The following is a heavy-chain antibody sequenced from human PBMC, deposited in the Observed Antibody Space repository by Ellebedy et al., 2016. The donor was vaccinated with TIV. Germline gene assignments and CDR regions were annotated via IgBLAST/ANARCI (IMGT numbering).Heavy chain of an antibody. CDR1: GFTFSSYW. CDR3: ATDGSYGDYRSPTHAFEF. CDR2: INQDGSEK. Sequence: GGSLRLSCAAPGFTFSSYWMSWVRQAPGKGLEWVANINQDGSEKYYVDSLKGRFTISRDNAKNSLFLQMNSLGADDTAVYYCATDGSYGDYRSPTHAFEFWGQGTLVTVSS. D-gene: IGHD4-17*01. V-gene: IGHV3-7*01. J-gene: IGHJ3*01.